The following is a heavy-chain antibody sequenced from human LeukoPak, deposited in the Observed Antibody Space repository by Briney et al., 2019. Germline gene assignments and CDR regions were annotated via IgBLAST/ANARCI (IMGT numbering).Heavy chain of an antibody. CDR1: GGSFSGYY. CDR2: INHSGST. CDR3: ARAVGPLKYCSGGTCYYYV. V-gene: IGHV4-34*01. D-gene: IGHD2-15*01. J-gene: IGHJ4*02. Sequence: SETLSLTCAVYGGSFSGYYSSWLRQPPGKGLEWIGEINHSGSTNYNPSLKSRVTISVDTSKNQFSLKLSSVTAADTAVYYCARAVGPLKYCSGGTCYYYVWGQGTLVTVSS.